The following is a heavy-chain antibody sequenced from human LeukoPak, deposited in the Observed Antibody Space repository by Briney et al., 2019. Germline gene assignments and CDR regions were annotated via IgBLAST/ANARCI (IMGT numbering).Heavy chain of an antibody. D-gene: IGHD1-1*01. CDR3: AKASWVSNVDAVL. V-gene: IGHV3-23*01. J-gene: IGHJ4*02. CDR2: LRGDGET. CDR1: GFTFSNYA. Sequence: GGSLRLSCAASGFTFSNYAMCWVRQAPAGGLEWVSSLRGDGETFYADSVKGRFTLSRDDSRNTVYLQLNNLRVEDTAVYYCAKASWVSNVDAVLWGQGTLVTVSS.